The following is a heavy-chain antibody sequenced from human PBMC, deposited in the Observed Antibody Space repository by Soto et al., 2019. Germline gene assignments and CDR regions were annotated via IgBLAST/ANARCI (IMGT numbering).Heavy chain of an antibody. V-gene: IGHV1-8*01. CDR2: MNPNTGHT. J-gene: IGHJ2*01. CDR3: APGYPNNCRYWFLDL. D-gene: IGHD1-20*01. Sequence: QVQLVQSGAEVKKPGASVKVSCTASGYTFTSLDIIWVRQATGQGLEWMGWMNPNTGHTGSARGFRGRLAMTRNTSTDAAYMELGSLRSDDTAVYFCAPGYPNNCRYWFLDLWGRGTLVTISS. CDR1: GYTFTSLD.